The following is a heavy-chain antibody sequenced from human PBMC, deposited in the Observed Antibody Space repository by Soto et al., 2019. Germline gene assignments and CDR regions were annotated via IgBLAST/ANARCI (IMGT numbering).Heavy chain of an antibody. D-gene: IGHD3-22*01. Sequence: GGSVRLSFSASGFTFSSYAMSWVRQSPGKGLEWVSAISGSVGSTYYADSVKGRFTISRDNSKNTLYLQMNSLGAEDTAVYYCAKDSQRITMIVGYWGQGTLVTVSS. J-gene: IGHJ4*02. CDR3: AKDSQRITMIVGY. V-gene: IGHV3-23*01. CDR2: ISGSVGST. CDR1: GFTFSSYA.